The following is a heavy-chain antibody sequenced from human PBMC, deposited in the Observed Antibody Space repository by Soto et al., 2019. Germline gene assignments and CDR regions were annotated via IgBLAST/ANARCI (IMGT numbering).Heavy chain of an antibody. D-gene: IGHD4-17*01. Sequence: GGSLRLSCAASGFTVSSNYMSWVRQAPGKGLEWVSVIYSGGSTYYADSVKGRFTISRDNSKNTLYLQMNSLRAEDTAVYYCARASMTTVTYRGYYYYMDVWGKGTTVTVSS. CDR1: GFTVSSNY. CDR2: IYSGGST. V-gene: IGHV3-66*01. J-gene: IGHJ6*03. CDR3: ARASMTTVTYRGYYYYMDV.